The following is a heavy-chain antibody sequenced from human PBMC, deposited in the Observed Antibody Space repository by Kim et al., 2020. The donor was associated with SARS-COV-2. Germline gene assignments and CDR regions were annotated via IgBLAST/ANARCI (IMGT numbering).Heavy chain of an antibody. CDR1: GDSVSSNSAA. V-gene: IGHV6-1*01. CDR2: TYYRSKWYN. Sequence: SQTLSLTCAISGDSVSSNSAAWNWIRQSPSRGLEWLGRTYYRSKWYNDYAVSVKSRITINPDTSKNQFSLQLNSVTPEDTAVYYCARGMYSSGWGYYYYGMDVWGQGTTVTVSS. D-gene: IGHD6-19*01. J-gene: IGHJ6*02. CDR3: ARGMYSSGWGYYYYGMDV.